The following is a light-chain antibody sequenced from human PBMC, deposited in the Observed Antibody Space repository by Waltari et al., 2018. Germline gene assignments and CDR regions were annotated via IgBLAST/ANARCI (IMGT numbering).Light chain of an antibody. CDR2: STD. CDR3: TVYMGGGVF. CDR1: SGSVSITNY. J-gene: IGLJ7*01. Sequence: LTCGLNSGSVSITNYPSWYQQTPGQAPRMLIYSTDTRPSGVPHRFSGSILGNKAALTITGAQTDDESDYYCTVYMGGGVFFGGGTRLTV. V-gene: IGLV8-61*01.